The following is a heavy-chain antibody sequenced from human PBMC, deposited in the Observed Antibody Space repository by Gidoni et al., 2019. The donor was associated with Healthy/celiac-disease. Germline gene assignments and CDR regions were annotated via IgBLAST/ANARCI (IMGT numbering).Heavy chain of an antibody. CDR1: GGSISSSSYY. CDR2: IYYSGST. CDR3: ARSNYYDIGWFDP. V-gene: IGHV4-39*01. D-gene: IGHD3-22*01. J-gene: IGHJ5*02. Sequence: QLQLQESGPGLVKPSETLSLTCTVPGGSISSSSYYWGWIRQPPGKGLEWIGSIYYSGSTYYNPSLKSRITISVDTSKNQFSLKLSSVTAADTAVYYCARSNYYDIGWFDPWGQGTLVTVSS.